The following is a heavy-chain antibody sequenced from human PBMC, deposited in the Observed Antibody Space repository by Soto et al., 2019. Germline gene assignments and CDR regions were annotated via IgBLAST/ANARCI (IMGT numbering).Heavy chain of an antibody. J-gene: IGHJ5*02. D-gene: IGHD6-19*01. V-gene: IGHV7-4-1*01. CDR1: GYTFTSYA. CDR2: INTNTGNP. CDR3: ARGHSSGWYVWLDP. Sequence: ASVKVSCKASGYTFTSYAMNWVRQAPGQGLEWMGWINTNTGNPTYAQGFTGRFVFSLDTSVSTAYLQICSLKAEDTAVYYCARGHSSGWYVWLDPWGQGTLVTVYS.